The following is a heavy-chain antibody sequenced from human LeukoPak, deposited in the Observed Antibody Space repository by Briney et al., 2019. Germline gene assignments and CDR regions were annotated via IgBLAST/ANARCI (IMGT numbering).Heavy chain of an antibody. Sequence: GASVKVSCKASGYTFTSYHMHWVRQAPGQGLEWMGIINPSGGTTNYAQKFQDRVTMTRDMSTSTVYMELSSLRSEDTAVYYCAQGGNLLVESFHIWGQGTMVTVSS. V-gene: IGHV1-46*01. CDR2: INPSGGTT. D-gene: IGHD2-8*02. CDR1: GYTFTSYH. CDR3: AQGGNLLVESFHI. J-gene: IGHJ3*02.